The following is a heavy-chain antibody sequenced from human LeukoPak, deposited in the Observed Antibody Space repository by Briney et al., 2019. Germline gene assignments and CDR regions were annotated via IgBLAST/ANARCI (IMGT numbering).Heavy chain of an antibody. J-gene: IGHJ4*02. V-gene: IGHV1-69*04. D-gene: IGHD1-26*01. Sequence: SVKVSCKASGGTFSSYAISWVRQAPGQGLEWMGRIIPILGIANYAQKFQVRVTITADKSTSTAYMELSSLRSEDTAVYYCARIDSGSYYGNFDYWGQGTLVTVSS. CDR3: ARIDSGSYYGNFDY. CDR2: IIPILGIA. CDR1: GGTFSSYA.